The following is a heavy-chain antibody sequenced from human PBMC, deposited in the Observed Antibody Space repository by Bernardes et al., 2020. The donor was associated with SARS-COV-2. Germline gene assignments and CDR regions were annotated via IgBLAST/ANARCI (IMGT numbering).Heavy chain of an antibody. D-gene: IGHD2-2*01. CDR1: GFTFSSYA. J-gene: IGHJ3*02. CDR2: ISYDGSNK. Sequence: GGSLRLSCAASGFTFSSYAMHWVRQAPGKGLEWVAVISYDGSNKYYADSVKGRFTISRDNSKNTLYLQMNSLRAEDTAVYYCARDEYDIVVAPVGGAFDIWGQGTMVTVSS. CDR3: ARDEYDIVVAPVGGAFDI. V-gene: IGHV3-30-3*01.